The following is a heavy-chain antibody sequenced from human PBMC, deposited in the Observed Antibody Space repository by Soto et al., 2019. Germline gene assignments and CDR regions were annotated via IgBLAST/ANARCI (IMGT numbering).Heavy chain of an antibody. CDR3: AREVSDYDFWSGRLGNYYYYYGMEV. Sequence: SAKPTSKPSGYPFTCYYMHRVRRAPGHGLECMGWSNPNTGGTNYAQKFQGRVNMTRDTSISTAYMELSRLRSDDTDVYSCAREVSDYDFWSGRLGNYYYYYGMEVWGQGTTVTVSS. V-gene: IGHV1-2*02. J-gene: IGHJ6*02. CDR1: GYPFTCYY. CDR2: SNPNTGGT. D-gene: IGHD3-3*01.